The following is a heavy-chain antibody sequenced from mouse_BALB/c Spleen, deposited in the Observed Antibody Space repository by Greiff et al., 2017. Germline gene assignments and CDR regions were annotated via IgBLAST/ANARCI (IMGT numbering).Heavy chain of an antibody. J-gene: IGHJ4*01. CDR2: ISSGGST. CDR3: ARFPYGNYAMDY. V-gene: IGHV5-6-5*01. CDR1: GFTFSSYA. D-gene: IGHD2-1*01. Sequence: EVKLMESGGGLVKPGGSLKLSCAASGFTFSSYAMSWVRQTPEKRLEWVASISSGGSTYYPDSVKGRFTISRDNARNILYLQMSSLRSEDTAMYYCARFPYGNYAMDYWGQGTSVTVSS.